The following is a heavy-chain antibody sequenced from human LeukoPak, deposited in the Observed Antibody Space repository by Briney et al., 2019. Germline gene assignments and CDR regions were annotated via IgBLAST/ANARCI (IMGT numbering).Heavy chain of an antibody. CDR3: ATDPAVAEDY. J-gene: IGHJ4*02. CDR1: GYTLTELS. D-gene: IGHD6-19*01. Sequence: ASVKVSCTVSGYTLTELSMHWVRQAPGKGLEWMGGFDPEDGETVYAQKFQGRVTMTEDTSTDTAYMELSSLRSEDTAVYYCATDPAVAEDYWGQGTLVTASS. V-gene: IGHV1-24*01. CDR2: FDPEDGET.